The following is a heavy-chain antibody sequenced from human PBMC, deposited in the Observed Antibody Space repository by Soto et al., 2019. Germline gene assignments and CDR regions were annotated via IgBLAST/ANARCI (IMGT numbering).Heavy chain of an antibody. J-gene: IGHJ4*02. CDR2: IYPGDSDT. D-gene: IGHD3-22*01. Sequence: PGESLKISCKGSGYTFTNYWIGWVRQMSGKGLEWMGGIYPGDSDTRNSPSFQGQVTFSVDKSISTALLQWSSLKASDTAMYYCARYDSRGDYFDYWGQGTLVTVSS. CDR3: ARYDSRGDYFDY. CDR1: GYTFTNYW. V-gene: IGHV5-51*01.